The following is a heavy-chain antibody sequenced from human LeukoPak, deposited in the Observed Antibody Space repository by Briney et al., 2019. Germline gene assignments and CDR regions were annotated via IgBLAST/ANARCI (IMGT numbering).Heavy chain of an antibody. CDR3: AKTPQAPLSFLVGYFDY. D-gene: IGHD3-16*02. V-gene: IGHV3-23*01. CDR2: ISGSGGST. Sequence: GGSLRLSCAASGFTFSSYAMSWVRQAPGKGLEWVSAISGSGGSTYYADSVKGRFTISRDNSKNTLYLQMNSLRAEDTAVYYCAKTPQAPLSFLVGYFDYWGQGTLVTVSS. CDR1: GFTFSSYA. J-gene: IGHJ4*02.